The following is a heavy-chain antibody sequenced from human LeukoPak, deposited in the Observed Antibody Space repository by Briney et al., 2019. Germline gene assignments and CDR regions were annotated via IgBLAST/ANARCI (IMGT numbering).Heavy chain of an antibody. CDR2: IRSKVSNYAT. CDR3: TRLRESDGPGTYYNDFDY. CDR1: GLMFSGSG. D-gene: IGHD3-10*01. V-gene: IGHV3-73*01. Sequence: GGSLRLSCAASGLMFSGSGIHWVRQASGKGLEWVGRIRSKVSNYATAFAASVKGRFTISRDDSENTAYLQMNSLKTEDTAVYYCTRLRESDGPGTYYNDFDYWGQGTLVTVSS. J-gene: IGHJ4*02.